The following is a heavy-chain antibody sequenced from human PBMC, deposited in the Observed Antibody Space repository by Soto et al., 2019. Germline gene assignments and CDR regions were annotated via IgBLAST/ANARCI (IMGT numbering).Heavy chain of an antibody. CDR1: GFTFSDYY. J-gene: IGHJ6*02. CDR3: ARPSGDYEPMDV. V-gene: IGHV3-11*05. CDR2: ISSSSSYT. Sequence: QVQLVESGGGLVKPGGSLRLSCAASGFTFSDYYMSWIRQAPGKGLEWVSYISSSSSYTNYADSVKGRFTISRDNAKNSLYLQMNSLRAEDTAVYYCARPSGDYEPMDVWGQGTTVTVSS. D-gene: IGHD2-21*02.